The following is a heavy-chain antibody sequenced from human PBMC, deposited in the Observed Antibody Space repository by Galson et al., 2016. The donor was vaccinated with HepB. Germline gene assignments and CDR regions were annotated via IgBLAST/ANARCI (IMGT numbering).Heavy chain of an antibody. Sequence: LRLSCAASGFAFNDYAMHWVRQAPGKGLEWLAVISYDRRNEYYAESIKGRFSISRDRAKDTLYLHMSSLKADDTAIYYCARDADRRSSGDFPDHWGQGTLVTVSS. V-gene: IGHV3-30*04. J-gene: IGHJ4*02. D-gene: IGHD4-17*01. CDR1: GFAFNDYA. CDR3: ARDADRRSSGDFPDH. CDR2: ISYDRRNE.